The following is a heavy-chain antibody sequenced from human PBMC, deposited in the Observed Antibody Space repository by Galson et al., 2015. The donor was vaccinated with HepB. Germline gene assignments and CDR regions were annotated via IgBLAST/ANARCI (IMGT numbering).Heavy chain of an antibody. CDR2: IYPADSDT. V-gene: IGHV5-51*01. J-gene: IGHJ6*02. CDR1: GYSFTDYW. D-gene: IGHD3-22*01. Sequence: QSGAEVKKPGESLKISCKGSGYSFTDYWIGWVRQVPGKGLEWMGLIYPADSDTRYSPSFQGQVTISADKSITTAYLQWSSLKASDTAMYYCARQKSFDSSGCCGMDVWGQGTTVTVSS. CDR3: ARQKSFDSSGCCGMDV.